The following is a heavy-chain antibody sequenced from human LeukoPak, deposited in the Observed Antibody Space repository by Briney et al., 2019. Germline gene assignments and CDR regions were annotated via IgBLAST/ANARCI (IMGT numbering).Heavy chain of an antibody. CDR1: GGSFSGYY. CDR2: INHSGST. D-gene: IGHD3-10*01. CDR3: ARLTKNDSGSFRFGKKKRGYMDV. J-gene: IGHJ6*03. Sequence: PSETLSLTCAVYGGSFSGYYWSWIRQPPGKGLEWIGEINHSGSTNYNPSLKSRVTISVDTSKSQFSLKLSSVTAADTAVYYCARLTKNDSGSFRFGKKKRGYMDVWGKGTTVTISS. V-gene: IGHV4-34*01.